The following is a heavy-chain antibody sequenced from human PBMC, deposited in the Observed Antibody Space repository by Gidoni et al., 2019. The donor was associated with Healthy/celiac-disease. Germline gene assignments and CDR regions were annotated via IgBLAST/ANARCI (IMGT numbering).Heavy chain of an antibody. J-gene: IGHJ3*01. D-gene: IGHD3-3*01. V-gene: IGHV4-59*08. Sequence: QVQLQESGPGLVKPSETLSLTRTASGGSISSYYCSWIRQPPGKGLEWIGYIYYSGSTNYNPSLKNRVTISVDTSTNQFSLKLSSVTAADTAVYYCARTKSYDFWRGNAFDLWGQGTMVTVSS. CDR2: IYYSGST. CDR1: GGSISSYY. CDR3: ARTKSYDFWRGNAFDL.